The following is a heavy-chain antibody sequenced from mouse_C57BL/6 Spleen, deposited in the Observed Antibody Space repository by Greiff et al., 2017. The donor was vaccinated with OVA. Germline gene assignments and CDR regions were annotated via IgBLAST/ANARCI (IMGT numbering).Heavy chain of an antibody. CDR1: GYTFTSYW. D-gene: IGHD1-1*01. V-gene: IGHV1-52*01. CDR2: IDPSDSET. CDR3: ARGITTVVEEAMGY. Sequence: QVQLQQPGADLVRPGSSVKLSCKASGYTFTSYWMHWVKQRPIQGLEWIGNIDPSDSETHYNQKFKDKATLTVDKSSSTAYMQLSSLTSEDSAVYYCARGITTVVEEAMGYWGQGTSVTVSS. J-gene: IGHJ4*01.